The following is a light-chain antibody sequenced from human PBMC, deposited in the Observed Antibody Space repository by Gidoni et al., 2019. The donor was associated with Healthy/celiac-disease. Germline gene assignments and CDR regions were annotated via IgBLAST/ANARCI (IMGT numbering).Light chain of an antibody. CDR1: QSLERF. V-gene: IGKV1-39*01. CDR3: QQSQGTPWT. CDR2: AAS. J-gene: IGKJ1*01. Sequence: DVQMTQSPSSLSATVGDRVTITCRASQSLERFLNWYQQIPGKAPKLLIYAASTLQSGVPSRFSGRGSGTQFTLTITSLHPEDSATYFCQQSQGTPWTFXXXTKVEIK.